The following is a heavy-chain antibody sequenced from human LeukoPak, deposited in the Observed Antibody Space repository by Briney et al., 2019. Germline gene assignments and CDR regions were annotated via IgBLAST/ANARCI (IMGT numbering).Heavy chain of an antibody. D-gene: IGHD5-24*01. Sequence: GGSLRLSCAASGFTVSSNRMAWVRQAPGKALEWVSLIYSGDNTKYADSVKGRSTISRDTSKNTLYLQMNSLRAEDTAVYYCARDRGYNSPYDAFDIWGQGTMVTVSS. V-gene: IGHV3-53*01. CDR3: ARDRGYNSPYDAFDI. CDR1: GFTVSSNR. CDR2: IYSGDNT. J-gene: IGHJ3*02.